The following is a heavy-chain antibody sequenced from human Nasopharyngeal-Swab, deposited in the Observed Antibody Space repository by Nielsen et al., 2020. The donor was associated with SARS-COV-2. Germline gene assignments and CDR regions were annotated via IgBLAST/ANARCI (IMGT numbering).Heavy chain of an antibody. CDR2: ISYDGSIQ. D-gene: IGHD6-19*01. CDR1: GFTFSSFG. J-gene: IGHJ3*02. Sequence: LKISCAASGFTFSSFGMHWVRQAPGKGLEWVAFISYDGSIQYYADSVKDRFTISRDNSKNTLYLQMNSLRPEDTAVYYCARGAVAGPNAFDIWGQGTMVIVSS. CDR3: ARGAVAGPNAFDI. V-gene: IGHV3-30*03.